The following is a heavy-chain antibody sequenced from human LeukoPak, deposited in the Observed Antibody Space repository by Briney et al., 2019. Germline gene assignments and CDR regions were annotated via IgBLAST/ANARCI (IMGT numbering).Heavy chain of an antibody. CDR2: IKGDGSVK. J-gene: IGHJ4*02. D-gene: IGHD2-15*01. Sequence: GGSLRLSCAASGFTFSDYWMHWVRQAPGKGLEWVASIKGDGSVKYYVDSVKGRFTISRDNTKNSLYLQMDSLGAEDTAVYYCRGGTGYWGQGTLVTVSS. CDR1: GFTFSDYW. CDR3: RGGTGY. V-gene: IGHV3-7*01.